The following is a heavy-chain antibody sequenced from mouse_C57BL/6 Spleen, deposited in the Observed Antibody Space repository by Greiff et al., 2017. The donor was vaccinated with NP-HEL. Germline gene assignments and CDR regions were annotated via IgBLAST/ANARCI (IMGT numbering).Heavy chain of an antibody. CDR3: AKTKEGLDY. J-gene: IGHJ4*01. CDR2: IWRGGST. V-gene: IGHV2-5*01. Sequence: VKVEESGPGLVQPSQSLSITCTVSGFSLTSYGVHWVRQSPGKGLEWLGVIWRGGSTDYNAAFMSRLSITKDNSKSQVFFKMNSLQADDTAIYYCAKTKEGLDYWGQGTSVTVSS. CDR1: GFSLTSYG.